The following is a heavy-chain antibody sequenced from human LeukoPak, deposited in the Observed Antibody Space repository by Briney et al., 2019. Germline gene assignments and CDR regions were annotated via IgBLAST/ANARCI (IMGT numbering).Heavy chain of an antibody. D-gene: IGHD2-15*01. J-gene: IGHJ1*01. CDR1: GFTFTNYW. CDR3: ARRLIGYCSGGSCYSGYFQH. V-gene: IGHV4-34*01. Sequence: PGGSLRLSCAASGFTFTNYWMSWIRQPPGKGLEWIGEINHSGSTNYNPSLKSRVTISVDTSKNQFSLKLSSVTAADTAVYYCARRLIGYCSGGSCYSGYFQHWGQGTLVTVSS. CDR2: INHSGST.